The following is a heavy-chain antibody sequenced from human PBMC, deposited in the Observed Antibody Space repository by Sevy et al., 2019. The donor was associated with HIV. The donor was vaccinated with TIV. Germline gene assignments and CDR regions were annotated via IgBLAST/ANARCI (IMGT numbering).Heavy chain of an antibody. D-gene: IGHD2-2*01. CDR2: IKSKTDGGTT. CDR1: GFTFSNAW. CDR3: ARDGGCSSTSCLLYFDY. J-gene: IGHJ4*02. Sequence: GGSLRLSCAASGFTFSNAWLTWVRQAPGKGLEWVGRIKSKTDGGTTDYAAPVKGRFAISRDDSKNTLYLQMNSLRAEDTAVYYCARDGGCSSTSCLLYFDYWGQGTLVTVSS. V-gene: IGHV3-15*01.